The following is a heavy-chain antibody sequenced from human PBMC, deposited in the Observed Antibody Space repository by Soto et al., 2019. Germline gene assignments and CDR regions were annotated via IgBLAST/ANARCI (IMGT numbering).Heavy chain of an antibody. CDR1: GFTFDDYA. CDR2: ISWNSGSI. Sequence: PGGSLRLSCAASGFTFDDYAMHWVRQAPGKGLEWVSGISWNSGSIGYADSVKGRFTISRDNAKNSLYLQMNSLRAEDTALYYCAKDINPIYYYYYMDVWAKGPRSPSP. D-gene: IGHD3-9*01. V-gene: IGHV3-9*01. CDR3: AKDINPIYYYYYMDV. J-gene: IGHJ6*03.